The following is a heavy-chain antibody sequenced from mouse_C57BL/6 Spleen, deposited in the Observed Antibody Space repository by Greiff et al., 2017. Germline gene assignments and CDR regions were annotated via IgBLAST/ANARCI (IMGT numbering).Heavy chain of an antibody. Sequence: EVKLVESGPELVKPGASVKISCKASGYSFTDYNMNWVKQSNGKSLEWIGVINPNYGTTSYNQKFKGKATLTVDQSSSTAYMQLNSLTSEDSAVYYCARHYTTVVADWDFDGWGTGTTVTVSS. V-gene: IGHV1-39*01. CDR2: INPNYGTT. J-gene: IGHJ1*03. CDR3: ARHYTTVVADWDFDG. D-gene: IGHD1-1*01. CDR1: GYSFTDYN.